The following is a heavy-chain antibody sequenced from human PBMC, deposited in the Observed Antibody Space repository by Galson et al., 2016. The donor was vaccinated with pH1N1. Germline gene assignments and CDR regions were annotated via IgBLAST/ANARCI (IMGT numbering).Heavy chain of an antibody. CDR3: VRQNDYGDYRGDAFDI. V-gene: IGHV5-51*01. CDR1: GYRFSSSW. Sequence: QSGAEVKKPGESLKISCKGSGYRFSSSWIGWVRQMPGKGLEWMGIIHLGGSHIRYSPSFQGQVTISADKSINIVSLQWSSLKASDTAMYYCVRQNDYGDYRGDAFDIWGQGTMVTVSS. D-gene: IGHD4-17*01. J-gene: IGHJ3*02. CDR2: IHLGGSHI.